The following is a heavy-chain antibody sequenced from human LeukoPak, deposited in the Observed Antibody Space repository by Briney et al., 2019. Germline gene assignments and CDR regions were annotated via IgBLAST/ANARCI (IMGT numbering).Heavy chain of an antibody. Sequence: GGSLRLSCAASEFTFSSYAMHWVRHAPGKGLEWVAVISYDGSNKYYADSVKGRFTISRDNSKNTLYLQMNSLRAEDTAVYYCARGGSYLSPLGYFDYWGQGTLVTVSS. CDR3: ARGGSYLSPLGYFDY. D-gene: IGHD1-26*01. J-gene: IGHJ4*02. V-gene: IGHV3-30-3*01. CDR1: EFTFSSYA. CDR2: ISYDGSNK.